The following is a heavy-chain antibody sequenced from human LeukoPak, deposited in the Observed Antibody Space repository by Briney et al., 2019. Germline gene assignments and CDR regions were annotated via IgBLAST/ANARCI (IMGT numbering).Heavy chain of an antibody. J-gene: IGHJ5*02. CDR2: VKQDGSEK. Sequence: GGSLRLSCAASGFTFNNYWMTWVRQAPGKGLEWVANVKQDGSEKYYVDSVKGRFTISRDNAKNSLYLQMNSLRAEDTAVYYCAGRLMVRGVIDWFDPWGQGTLVTVSS. V-gene: IGHV3-7*01. D-gene: IGHD3-10*01. CDR3: AGRLMVRGVIDWFDP. CDR1: GFTFNNYW.